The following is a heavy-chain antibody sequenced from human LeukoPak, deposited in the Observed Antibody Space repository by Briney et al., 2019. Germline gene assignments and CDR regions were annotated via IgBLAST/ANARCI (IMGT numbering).Heavy chain of an antibody. CDR2: ISGSGSSK. J-gene: IGHJ5*02. Sequence: PGGSLRLSCAASGFTFSSYAMSWVRQAPGKGLEWVSTISGSGSSKYYADSVKGRFTISRDNSKNTLYLQMNSLRADDTAVYYCAKSLWPLYKNCLDPWGQGTLVTVSS. V-gene: IGHV3-23*01. CDR3: AKSLWPLYKNCLDP. D-gene: IGHD1-14*01. CDR1: GFTFSSYA.